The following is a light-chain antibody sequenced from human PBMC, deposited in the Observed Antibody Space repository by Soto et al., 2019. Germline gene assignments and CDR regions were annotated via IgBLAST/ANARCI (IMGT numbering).Light chain of an antibody. Sequence: EIVMTQSPATLSVSPGERATLSCGASQSVSSNLAWYQQKPGQAPRLLIYGASTRATGIPARFSGSGSGTKFTLTISVLQSEDFAVYYCQQYNNWAPDFGQGTRLEIK. V-gene: IGKV3-15*01. CDR1: QSVSSN. J-gene: IGKJ5*01. CDR3: QQYNNWAPD. CDR2: GAS.